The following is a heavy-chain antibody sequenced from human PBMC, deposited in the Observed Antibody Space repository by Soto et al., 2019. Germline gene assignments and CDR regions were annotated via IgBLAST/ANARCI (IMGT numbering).Heavy chain of an antibody. J-gene: IGHJ4*02. CDR3: ESVTFGGVVLAH. V-gene: IGHV4-59*01. CDR1: SASFSKYY. D-gene: IGHD3-16*01. Sequence: SETLSLTCTVSSASFSKYYWGWIRQPPGKGLEWIGYIYFNGNTNYNPSLKRRVTISIDTSKKQISLNLKSVTDAETAVYYCESVTFGGVVLAHWGQGTLVTVS. CDR2: IYFNGNT.